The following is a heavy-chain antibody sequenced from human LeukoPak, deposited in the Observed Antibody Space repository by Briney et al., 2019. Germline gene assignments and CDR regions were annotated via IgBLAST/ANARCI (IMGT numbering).Heavy chain of an antibody. CDR3: ARGGRSSRTKIQSFDY. J-gene: IGHJ4*02. V-gene: IGHV1-69*13. CDR2: IIPIFGTA. D-gene: IGHD1-14*01. CDR1: GGTFNSYA. Sequence: ASVKVSCKASGGTFNSYAISWVRQAPGQGLEWLGGIIPIFGTANYAQKFQGRVTITADESTSTAYMELSSLRSEDTAVYYCARGGRSSRTKIQSFDYWGQGTLFTVSS.